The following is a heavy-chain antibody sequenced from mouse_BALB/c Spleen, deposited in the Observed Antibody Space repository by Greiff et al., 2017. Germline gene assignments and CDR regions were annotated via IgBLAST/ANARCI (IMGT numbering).Heavy chain of an antibody. CDR3: ARDGKVPAMDY. CDR1: GFTFSDYG. Sequence: EVKLMESGGGLVQPGGSRKLSCAASGFTFSDYGMAWVRQAPGKGPEWVAFISNLAYSIYYADTVTGRFTISRENAKNTLYLEMSSLRSEDTAMYYCARDGKVPAMDYWGQGTSVTVSS. J-gene: IGHJ4*01. V-gene: IGHV5-15*02. D-gene: IGHD1-3*01. CDR2: ISNLAYSI.